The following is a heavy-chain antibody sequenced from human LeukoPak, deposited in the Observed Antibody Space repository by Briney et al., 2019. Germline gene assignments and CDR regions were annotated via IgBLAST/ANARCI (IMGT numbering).Heavy chain of an antibody. CDR1: GGTFSSYA. Sequence: SVKVSCKASGGTFSSYAISWVRQAPGQGLEWMGGIIPIFGTTNYAQKFQGRFTMTWDTSISTAYMELSSLRSEDTAMYYCAREYRHQPDWGQGTLVTVSS. CDR2: IIPIFGTT. D-gene: IGHD5-12*01. V-gene: IGHV1-69*06. J-gene: IGHJ4*02. CDR3: AREYRHQPD.